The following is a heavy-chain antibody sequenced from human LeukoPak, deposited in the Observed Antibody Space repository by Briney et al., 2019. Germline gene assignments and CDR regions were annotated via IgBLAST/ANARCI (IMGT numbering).Heavy chain of an antibody. CDR2: ISGSGGST. V-gene: IGHV3-23*01. CDR1: GFTFSSYA. D-gene: IGHD6-6*01. Sequence: GGSLSLSCAASGFTFSSYAMSWVRQAPGKGLEWVSAISGSGGSTYYADSVKGRFTISRDNSKDTLYLQMNSLRAEDTAVYYCAKGSSSSRPYYFDYWGQGTLVTVSS. CDR3: AKGSSSSRPYYFDY. J-gene: IGHJ4*02.